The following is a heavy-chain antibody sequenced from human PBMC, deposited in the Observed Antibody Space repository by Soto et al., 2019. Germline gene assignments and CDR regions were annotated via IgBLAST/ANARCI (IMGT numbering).Heavy chain of an antibody. D-gene: IGHD3-22*01. CDR1: GGSISSYY. CDR2: IYTSGST. J-gene: IGHJ6*02. V-gene: IGHV4-4*07. CDR3: ARDLGYYDSSGYYYYYYGMDV. Sequence: SETLSLTCTVSGGSISSYYWSWIRQPAGKGLEWIGRIYTSGSTNYNPSLKSRVTMSVDTSKNQFSLKLSSVTAADTAVYYCARDLGYYDSSGYYYYYYGMDVWGQGXTVTVSS.